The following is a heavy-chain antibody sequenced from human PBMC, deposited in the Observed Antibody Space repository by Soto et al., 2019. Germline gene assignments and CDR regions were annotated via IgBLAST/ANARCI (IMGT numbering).Heavy chain of an antibody. CDR2: IWYDGSNK. D-gene: IGHD6-13*01. CDR1: GFTFSSYG. Sequence: LRLSCAASGFTFSSYGMHWVRQAPGKGLEWVAVIWYDGSNKYYADSVKGRFTISRDNSKNTLYLQMNSLRAEDTAVYYCARWGYSSSWYPLDVWGQGTTVTVSS. J-gene: IGHJ6*02. V-gene: IGHV3-33*01. CDR3: ARWGYSSSWYPLDV.